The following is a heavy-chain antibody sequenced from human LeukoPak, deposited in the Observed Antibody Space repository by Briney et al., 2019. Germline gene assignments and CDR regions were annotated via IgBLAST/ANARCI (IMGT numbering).Heavy chain of an antibody. J-gene: IGHJ4*02. D-gene: IGHD7-27*01. Sequence: GGSLRLSCAASGFTFSSYAMHWVRQAPGKGLEWVAVISYDGSNKYYADSVKGRFTISRDNSKNTLYLQMNSLGAEDTAVYYCANRNWGDYWGQGTLVTVSS. V-gene: IGHV3-30-3*01. CDR3: ANRNWGDY. CDR1: GFTFSSYA. CDR2: ISYDGSNK.